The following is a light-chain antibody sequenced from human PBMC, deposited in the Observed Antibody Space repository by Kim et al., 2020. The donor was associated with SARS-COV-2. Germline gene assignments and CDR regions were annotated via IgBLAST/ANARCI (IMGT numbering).Light chain of an antibody. Sequence: QSIRISCPGTSSDVGGYNYVSWYQHHPGKVPKLIIYDVSQRPSGVSNRFSGSKSGNTASLTISGLQAEDEADYYCSSYTISITYVFGTGTKVTVL. CDR2: DVS. CDR1: SSDVGGYNY. J-gene: IGLJ1*01. CDR3: SSYTISITYV. V-gene: IGLV2-14*03.